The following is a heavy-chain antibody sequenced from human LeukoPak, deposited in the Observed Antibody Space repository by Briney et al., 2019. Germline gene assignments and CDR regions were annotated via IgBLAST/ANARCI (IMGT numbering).Heavy chain of an antibody. D-gene: IGHD5-18*01. V-gene: IGHV3-30*02. CDR1: GFTFSSYG. CDR3: ARDRREIQVWPREYYYNYMDV. Sequence: PGGSLRLSCAASGFTFSSYGMHWVRQAPGKGLEWVAFIRYDGSNKYYADSVKGGFTLSRDNSKNTLYLQMASLRAEDTAVYYCARDRREIQVWPREYYYNYMDVWGKGTTVTISS. J-gene: IGHJ6*03. CDR2: IRYDGSNK.